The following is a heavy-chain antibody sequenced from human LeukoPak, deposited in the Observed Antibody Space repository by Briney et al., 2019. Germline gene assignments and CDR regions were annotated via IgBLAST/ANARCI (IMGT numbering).Heavy chain of an antibody. CDR1: GFTFSSYA. CDR2: ISYDGSDK. J-gene: IGHJ4*02. CDR3: ARADGSVAGPPSGH. Sequence: SGGSLRLSCAASGFTFSSYAMHWVRQAPGKGLEWVAIISYDGSDKYYADSVKGRLTISRDNSKSTLYLQMISLRTKDTAVYYCARADGSVAGPPSGHWGQGTLVTVSS. V-gene: IGHV3-30-3*01. D-gene: IGHD6-19*01.